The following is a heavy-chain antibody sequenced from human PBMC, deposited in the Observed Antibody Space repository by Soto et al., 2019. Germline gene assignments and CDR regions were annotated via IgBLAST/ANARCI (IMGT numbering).Heavy chain of an antibody. Sequence: QVQLVQSGAEVKTPGSSLKVSCKVSGSRFSNYVISWVRQAPGHGLEWLGRIIPIFNSTKYAQNFQGRVTMTADKSTSTAALELSSLRSDDTAVYYCAREGRGKKAGYSGLVSLGYWGQGTLVTVSS. J-gene: IGHJ4*02. V-gene: IGHV1-69*06. D-gene: IGHD5-12*01. CDR3: AREGRGKKAGYSGLVSLGY. CDR2: IIPIFNST. CDR1: GSRFSNYV.